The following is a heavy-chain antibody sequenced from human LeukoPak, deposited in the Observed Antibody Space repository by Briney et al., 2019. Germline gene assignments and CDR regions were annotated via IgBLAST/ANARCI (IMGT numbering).Heavy chain of an antibody. CDR2: INTGNGDT. D-gene: IGHD1-26*01. CDR1: GYTFTTYA. J-gene: IGHJ4*02. Sequence: ASVKVSCKAPGYTFTTYAIHWVRQAPGQRLEWLGWINTGNGDTRYSQTFQGRVTITRDTSASTAYMELSSLRPEDTAVYYCARDMGSGSLHYWGQGTLVTVSS. V-gene: IGHV1-3*04. CDR3: ARDMGSGSLHY.